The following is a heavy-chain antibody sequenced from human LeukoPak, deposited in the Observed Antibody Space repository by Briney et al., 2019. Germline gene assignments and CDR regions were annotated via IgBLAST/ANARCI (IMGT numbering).Heavy chain of an antibody. V-gene: IGHV1-69*13. CDR1: GGTLSSYA. CDR2: IIPIFGTA. Sequence: ASVKVSCKASGGTLSSYAISWVRQAPGQGLEWMGGIIPIFGTANYAQKFQGRVTITADESTSTAYMELGSLRSEDTAVYYCAREYYDSSGYIDYWGQGTLVTVSS. CDR3: AREYYDSSGYIDY. D-gene: IGHD3-22*01. J-gene: IGHJ4*02.